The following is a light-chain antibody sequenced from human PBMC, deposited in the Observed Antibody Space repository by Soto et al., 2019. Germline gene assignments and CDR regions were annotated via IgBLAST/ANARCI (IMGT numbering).Light chain of an antibody. CDR1: SSDVGGYNY. J-gene: IGLJ2*01. CDR2: EVS. V-gene: IGLV2-14*01. CDR3: TSYTSGITLV. Sequence: QSALTQPASVSGSPGQSITISCTGTSSDVGGYNYVSWYQQHPGKAPKLMIYEVSNRPSGVSDRFSGSKSGNTASLTISGLQAEDEADYYCTSYTSGITLVFGRGTKLTVL.